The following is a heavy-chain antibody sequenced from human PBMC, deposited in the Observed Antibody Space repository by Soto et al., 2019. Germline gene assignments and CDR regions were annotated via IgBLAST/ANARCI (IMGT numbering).Heavy chain of an antibody. D-gene: IGHD4-17*01. Sequence: SETLSLTCIASGGSISSGDYYWSWVRQPPGKGLEWIGYIYYSGSTYYNPSLKSRVTISADTSKNQFSLKLSSVTAADTAVYYCARAKGLLTVTTSWFAPWGQGTLVTVSS. CDR1: GGSISSGDYY. V-gene: IGHV4-30-4*01. J-gene: IGHJ5*02. CDR3: ARAKGLLTVTTSWFAP. CDR2: IYYSGST.